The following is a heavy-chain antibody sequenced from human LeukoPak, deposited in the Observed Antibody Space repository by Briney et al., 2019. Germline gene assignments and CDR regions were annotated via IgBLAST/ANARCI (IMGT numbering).Heavy chain of an antibody. D-gene: IGHD4-17*01. J-gene: IGHJ5*02. CDR2: IYCSGST. CDR1: GGSISSSSYY. CDR3: ARDKNVTTVTTGPPYNWFDP. V-gene: IGHV4-39*07. Sequence: SETLSLTCTVSGGSISSSSYYWGWIRQPPGKGPEWIGSIYCSGSTYYNPSLKSRVTISVDTSKNQFSLKLSSVTAADTAVYYCARDKNVTTVTTGPPYNWFDPWGQGTLVTVSS.